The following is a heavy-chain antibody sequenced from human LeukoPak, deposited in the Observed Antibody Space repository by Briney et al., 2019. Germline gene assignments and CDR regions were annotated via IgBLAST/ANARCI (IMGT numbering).Heavy chain of an antibody. CDR2: ISAYNGNT. CDR1: GYTFTSYY. D-gene: IGHD3-3*01. Sequence: ASVKVSCKASGYTFTSYYMHWVRQAPGQGLEWMGWISAYNGNTNYAQKLQGRVTMTTDTSTSTAYMELRSLRSDDTAVYYCARGSHYDFWSGYSASSSYYFDYWGQGTLVTVSS. J-gene: IGHJ4*02. V-gene: IGHV1-18*04. CDR3: ARGSHYDFWSGYSASSSYYFDY.